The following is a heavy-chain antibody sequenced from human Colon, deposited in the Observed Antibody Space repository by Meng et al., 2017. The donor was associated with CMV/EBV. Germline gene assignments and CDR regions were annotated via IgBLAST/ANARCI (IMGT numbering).Heavy chain of an antibody. J-gene: IGHJ4*02. CDR2: INTDNGDT. Sequence: WKASGYNFTGYYLHWVRQAPGQRLEWLGRINTDNGDTKYAPNFRGRATMTRDTSITTAYMELDSLTSDDTATYYCARDRASLYYQFDSWGQGTLVTVSS. D-gene: IGHD5/OR15-5a*01. V-gene: IGHV1-2*06. CDR3: ARDRASLYYQFDS. CDR1: GYNFTGYY.